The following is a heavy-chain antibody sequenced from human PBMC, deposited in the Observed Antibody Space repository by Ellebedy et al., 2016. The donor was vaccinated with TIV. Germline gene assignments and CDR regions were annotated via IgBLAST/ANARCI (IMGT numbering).Heavy chain of an antibody. CDR2: IRYDGSNK. CDR3: AKDREEIVVVPAAVYYHFYGMDV. CDR1: GFTFSSYG. Sequence: PGGSLRLSCSASGFTFSSYGMHWVRQAPGKGLEWVAFIRYDGSNKYYADSVKGRFTISRDNSKNTLYLQMNSLRAEDTAMYYCAKDREEIVVVPAAVYYHFYGMDVWGQGTTVTVSS. J-gene: IGHJ6*02. V-gene: IGHV3-30*02. D-gene: IGHD2-2*01.